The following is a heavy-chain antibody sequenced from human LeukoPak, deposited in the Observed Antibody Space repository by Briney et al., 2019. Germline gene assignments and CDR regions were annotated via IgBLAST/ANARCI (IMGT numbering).Heavy chain of an antibody. CDR2: IYYTGNT. CDR1: GGSISTYY. D-gene: IGHD2-2*01. V-gene: IGHV4-59*07. CDR3: ARGLVPGAVVGFDP. J-gene: IGHJ5*02. Sequence: SDTLSLTCTVSGGSISTYYWSWIRQPPGKGLEWIGYIYYTGNTNYNPSLKSRVTISVDTSKNQFSLKLSSVTAADTAVYYCARGLVPGAVVGFDPWGQGTLVTVSS.